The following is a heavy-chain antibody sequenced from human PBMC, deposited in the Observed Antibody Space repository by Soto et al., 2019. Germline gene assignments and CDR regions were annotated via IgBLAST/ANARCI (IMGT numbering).Heavy chain of an antibody. V-gene: IGHV1-18*03. J-gene: IGHJ5*02. D-gene: IGHD3-3*01. CDR2: ISAYNGNT. Sequence: RASVKVSCKASGYTFTSYGISWVRQAPGQGLEWMGWISAYNGNTNYAQKLQGRVTMTTDTSTSTAYMELRSLRSDDMAVYYCARDQKYYDFWSGYYRLSWFDPWGQGTLVTVSS. CDR1: GYTFTSYG. CDR3: ARDQKYYDFWSGYYRLSWFDP.